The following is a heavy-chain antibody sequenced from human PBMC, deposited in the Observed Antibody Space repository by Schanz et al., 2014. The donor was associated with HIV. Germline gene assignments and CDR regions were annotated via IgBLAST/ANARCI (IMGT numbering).Heavy chain of an antibody. J-gene: IGHJ6*02. CDR1: GFTFSSYG. CDR2: ISYDGSNK. CDR3: AKVATWDYYGMDV. V-gene: IGHV3-30*18. Sequence: VQLVESGGGLVQPGGSQRLSCAASGFTFSSYGMHWVRQAPGKGLEWVAFISYDGSNKYYADSVKGRFTISRDNSKNTLFLQMNSLRGEDTAVYYCAKVATWDYYGMDVWGQGTTVTVSS.